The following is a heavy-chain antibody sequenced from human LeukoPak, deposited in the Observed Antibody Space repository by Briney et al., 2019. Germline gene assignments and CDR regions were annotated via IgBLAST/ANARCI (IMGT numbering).Heavy chain of an antibody. J-gene: IGHJ2*01. CDR3: ARDRWSTGRHWYFEL. Sequence: GASVKVSCKASGCTFSSYSISWVRQAPGQGLEWMGMIIPSFGIANYAQKFQGRVTITEDKSTSTAYMELSSLRSEDTAVYYCARDRWSTGRHWYFELWGRGTLVSVSS. CDR1: GCTFSSYS. V-gene: IGHV1-69*04. CDR2: IIPSFGIA. D-gene: IGHD3-10*01.